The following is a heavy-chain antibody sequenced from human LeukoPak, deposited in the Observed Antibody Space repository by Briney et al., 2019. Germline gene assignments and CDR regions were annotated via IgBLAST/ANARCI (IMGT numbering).Heavy chain of an antibody. D-gene: IGHD1-20*01. V-gene: IGHV3-11*01. CDR2: ISSSGSII. Sequence: GGSLRLSCAASGFTFSDYYMSWIRQAPGKGLEWVSYISSSGSIIFYADSVKGRFTISRDNAKNSLYLQMNSLRAEDTAVYYCAKHGYNWNDVLDYWGQGTLVTVSS. CDR3: AKHGYNWNDVLDY. CDR1: GFTFSDYY. J-gene: IGHJ4*02.